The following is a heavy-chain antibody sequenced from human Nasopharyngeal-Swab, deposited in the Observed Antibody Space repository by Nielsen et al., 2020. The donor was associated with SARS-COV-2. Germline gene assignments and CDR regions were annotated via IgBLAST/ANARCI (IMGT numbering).Heavy chain of an antibody. D-gene: IGHD6-19*01. CDR3: AGIHSSAPIDF. V-gene: IGHV4-39*02. CDR2: IFCSGTT. Sequence: WIRQPPGKGLEWIGSIFCSGTTYYNPSLKSRVTISVDTSKNHFSLKLSSVTAADTAVYFCAGIHSSAPIDFWGQGTLVTVSS. J-gene: IGHJ4*02.